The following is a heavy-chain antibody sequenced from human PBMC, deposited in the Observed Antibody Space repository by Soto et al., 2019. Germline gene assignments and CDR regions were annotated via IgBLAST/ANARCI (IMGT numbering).Heavy chain of an antibody. CDR2: IDWDGDK. CDR3: ARMRGSYISPLDS. CDR1: GFSLNAILMC. Sequence: SGPTLVNPTQTLTLTCTFSGFSLNAILMCLTLILHAPGRALEWLATIDWDGDKYYTSSLRTRLTISKDTSKNQVALTMTNMQPVDTGTYFCARMRGSYISPLDSWGQGALVTVS. D-gene: IGHD5-18*01. J-gene: IGHJ4*02. V-gene: IGHV2-70*13.